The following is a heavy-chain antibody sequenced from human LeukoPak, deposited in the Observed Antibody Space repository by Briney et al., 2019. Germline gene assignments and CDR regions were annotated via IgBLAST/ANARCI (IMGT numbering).Heavy chain of an antibody. J-gene: IGHJ6*02. CDR1: GGSISSYY. D-gene: IGHD3-10*01. V-gene: IGHV4-59*12. CDR2: IYYSGST. CDR3: VRSVYYYGSGSYYKKPEYYYYGMDV. Sequence: SETLSLTCSVSGGSISSYYWSWIRQSPGKGLEWIGYIYYSGSTNYNPSLKSRVTISVDTSKNQFSLKLSSVTAADTAVYYCVRSVYYYGSGSYYKKPEYYYYGMDVWGQGTTVTVSS.